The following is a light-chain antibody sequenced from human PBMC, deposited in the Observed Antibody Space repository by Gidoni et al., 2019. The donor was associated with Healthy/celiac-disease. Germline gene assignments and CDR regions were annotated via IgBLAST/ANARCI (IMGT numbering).Light chain of an antibody. CDR2: DVS. J-gene: IGLJ1*01. V-gene: IGLV2-14*01. Sequence: QPALTQPAPVSGSPGQSITISCTGTSSDVGGYNYVSWYQQHPGKAPKLMIYDVSNRPSGVSNRFSGSKSGNTASLTISGLQAEDEADYYCSSYTSSSTLYVFGTGTKVTVL. CDR3: SSYTSSSTLYV. CDR1: SSDVGGYNY.